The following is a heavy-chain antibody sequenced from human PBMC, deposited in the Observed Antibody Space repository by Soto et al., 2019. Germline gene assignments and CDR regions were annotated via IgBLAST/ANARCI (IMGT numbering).Heavy chain of an antibody. V-gene: IGHV1-2*02. CDR1: GYTFSGYY. J-gene: IGHJ6*02. CDR2: INPNSGGT. CDR3: ARSLTEGYCTITGCYTRPLYGMDV. D-gene: IGHD2-2*02. Sequence: QEQLVQSGAEVKKPGASVKVSCKASGYTFSGYYIHWLRQAPGQGLEWMGWINPNSGGTNYAQKLQGRVTATRDTPTSTAYMELSRLTSDDTAVYYCARSLTEGYCTITGCYTRPLYGMDVWGQGTTVTVSS.